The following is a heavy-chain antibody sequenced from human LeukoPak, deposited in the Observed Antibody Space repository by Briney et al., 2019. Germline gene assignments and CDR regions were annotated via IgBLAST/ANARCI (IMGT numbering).Heavy chain of an antibody. V-gene: IGHV1-24*01. CDR3: TTDTKYEGSY. CDR2: FDPEEGEA. CDR1: GYTLTEFS. D-gene: IGHD2-2*01. J-gene: IGHJ4*02. Sequence: ASVKVSCKVSGYTLTEFSMHWVRQAPGKGVEWMGGFDPEEGEAVYAQKFQGRDIMTQETSTDTTYMELSRLRSEDTAVYYCTTDTKYEGSYWGQGTLVTASS.